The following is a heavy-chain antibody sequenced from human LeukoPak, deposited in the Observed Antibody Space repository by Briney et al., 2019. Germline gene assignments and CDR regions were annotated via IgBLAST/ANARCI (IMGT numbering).Heavy chain of an antibody. J-gene: IGHJ3*02. CDR2: INSDGSST. V-gene: IGHV3-74*01. D-gene: IGHD2-15*01. CDR1: GFTFSSYW. Sequence: PGGSLRLSCAASGFTFSSYWMHWVRQVPGKGLVWVSRINSDGSSTSYADSVKGRFTISRDNAKNTLYLQMNSLRAEDTAVYYCARVAHCSGGSCYSSSAFDIWGQGAMVTVSS. CDR3: ARVAHCSGGSCYSSSAFDI.